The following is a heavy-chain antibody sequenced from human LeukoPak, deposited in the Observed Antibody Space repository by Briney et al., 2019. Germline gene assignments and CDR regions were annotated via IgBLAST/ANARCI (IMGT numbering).Heavy chain of an antibody. J-gene: IGHJ3*02. Sequence: GGSLRLSCAASGFTFSSYWMSWVRQAPGKGLEWVANIKQDGSEKYYVDSVKGRFTISRDNAKNSLYLQMNSLRAEDTAVYYCARDRRYYYDSSGYPDAFDIWGQGTMVTVSS. CDR1: GFTFSSYW. CDR3: ARDRRYYYDSSGYPDAFDI. D-gene: IGHD3-22*01. CDR2: IKQDGSEK. V-gene: IGHV3-7*01.